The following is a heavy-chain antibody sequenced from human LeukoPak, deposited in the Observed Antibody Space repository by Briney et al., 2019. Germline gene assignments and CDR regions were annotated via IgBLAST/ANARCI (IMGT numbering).Heavy chain of an antibody. D-gene: IGHD3-10*01. CDR2: INPNSGGT. V-gene: IGHV1-2*02. CDR1: GYTFTGYY. CDR3: ARGGYYYGSGSYYSYMDV. J-gene: IGHJ6*03. Sequence: GASVKVSCKASGYTFTGYYMHWVRQAPGQGLEWMGWINPNSGGTNYAQKFQGRVTMTRDTSISTAYMELSRLRSDDTAVYYCARGGYYYGSGSYYSYMDVWGEGTTVTISS.